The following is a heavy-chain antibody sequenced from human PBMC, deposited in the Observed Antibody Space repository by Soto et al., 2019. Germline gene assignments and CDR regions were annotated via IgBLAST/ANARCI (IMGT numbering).Heavy chain of an antibody. CDR3: APLGYCSGGSCYYFPDV. CDR1: GGTFSSYA. J-gene: IGHJ6*02. D-gene: IGHD2-15*01. CDR2: IIPIFGTA. Sequence: SVKVSCKASGGTFSSYAISWVRQAPGQGLEWMGGIIPIFGTANYAQKFQGRVTITADESTSTAYMELSSLRSEDTAVYYCAPLGYCSGGSCYYFPDVWGQGTTVTVSS. V-gene: IGHV1-69*13.